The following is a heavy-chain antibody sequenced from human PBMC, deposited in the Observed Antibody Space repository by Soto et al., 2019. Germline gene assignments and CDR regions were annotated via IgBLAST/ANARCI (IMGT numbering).Heavy chain of an antibody. Sequence: PSETLSLTCTVSGYSISSGSYWWWIRPPPGKGPEWIASIYHGGTTFYNPTLKGGVSVSVDKPNNQFALKLRSVAAADTAVYYCAKAQVRVVAGSTFDYWGHGTLVTVSS. CDR3: AKAQVRVVAGSTFDY. V-gene: IGHV4-38-2*02. CDR2: IYHGGTT. CDR1: GYSISSGSY. D-gene: IGHD6-19*01. J-gene: IGHJ4*01.